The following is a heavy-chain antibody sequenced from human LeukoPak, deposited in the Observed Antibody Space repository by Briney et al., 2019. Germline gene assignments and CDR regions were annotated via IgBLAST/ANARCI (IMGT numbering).Heavy chain of an antibody. D-gene: IGHD3-16*01. V-gene: IGHV3-30*02. CDR3: ARDWAWASDY. J-gene: IGHJ4*02. CDR2: IRFDRGTK. Sequence: PGGSLRLSCAASGFTLSSNGIHWVRQAPGKGLEWVAFIRFDRGTKSYADAVTGRFIISSDNSKNTLYLHLNSLRAEDTALYFCARDWAWASDYWGQGSLVTVSS. CDR1: GFTLSSNG.